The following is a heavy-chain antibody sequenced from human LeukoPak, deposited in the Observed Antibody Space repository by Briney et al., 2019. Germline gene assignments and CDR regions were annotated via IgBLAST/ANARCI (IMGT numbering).Heavy chain of an antibody. CDR1: GFTFSDYY. V-gene: IGHV3-11*01. CDR2: ISSSGSTI. Sequence: GGSLRLSCAASGFTFSDYYMSWIRQAPGKGLEWVSYISSSGSTIYYADSVKGRFTISRDNAKNSLYLQMNSLRAEDTAVYYCAKDLPSYYYYGMDVWGQGTTVTVSS. J-gene: IGHJ6*02. D-gene: IGHD5/OR15-5a*01. CDR3: AKDLPSYYYYGMDV.